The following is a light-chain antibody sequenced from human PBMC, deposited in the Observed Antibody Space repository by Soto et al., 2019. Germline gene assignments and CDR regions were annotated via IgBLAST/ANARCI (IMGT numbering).Light chain of an antibody. CDR3: SSYTSSTTPYV. CDR1: SSDVCGYNY. J-gene: IGLJ1*01. CDR2: DVS. Sequence: QSVLTQPASVSGSPGQSITISCTGTSSDVCGYNYVSWYQRHPGKAPKLMIFDVSNRPSGVSNRFSGSKSANTASLTISGLQAEDEADYFCSSYTSSTTPYVFGTGTKVTVL. V-gene: IGLV2-14*03.